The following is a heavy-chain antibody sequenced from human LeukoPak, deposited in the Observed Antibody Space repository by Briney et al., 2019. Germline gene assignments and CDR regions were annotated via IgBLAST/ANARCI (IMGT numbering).Heavy chain of an antibody. V-gene: IGHV4-39*02. CDR3: ARLTLGLYDSSGYFDY. CDR2: IYYTGNK. J-gene: IGHJ4*02. D-gene: IGHD3-22*01. CDR1: GDSIISSSYY. Sequence: SETLSLTCTVSGDSIISSSYYWDWIRQPPGKGLEWIGSIYYTGNKYTNPSLEGRVTISIDTSRNHFSLKLRSVTAADTAVYYCARLTLGLYDSSGYFDYWAQGSPVTVSS.